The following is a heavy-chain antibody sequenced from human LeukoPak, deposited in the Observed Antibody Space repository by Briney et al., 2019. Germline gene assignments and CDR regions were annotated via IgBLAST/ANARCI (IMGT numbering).Heavy chain of an antibody. CDR2: INPNSGGT. V-gene: IGHV1-2*02. Sequence: ASVKVSCKASGYTFTGYYIHWVRQAPGQGLEWMGWINPNSGGTNYAQKFQGRATMTRDTSISTAYMELSRLRSDDTAVYYCAREGIPSGPTRGAAPFDYWGQGTLVTVSS. D-gene: IGHD6-19*01. J-gene: IGHJ4*02. CDR1: GYTFTGYY. CDR3: AREGIPSGPTRGAAPFDY.